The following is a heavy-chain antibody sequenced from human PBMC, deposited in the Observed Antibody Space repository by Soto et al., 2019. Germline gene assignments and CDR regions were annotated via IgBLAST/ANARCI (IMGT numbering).Heavy chain of an antibody. CDR3: ASGHDAYKVRY. CDR1: GGSISSGATCSY. CDR2: IYYTGNT. Sequence: QVQLQESGPGLVKPSQTLSLTCTVSGGSISSGATCSYWTWIRQLPGKGLEWIGYIYYTGNTYYNPSLKSRPTISIDTSENQFSLRLTSVTAADTAVYFCASGHDAYKVRYWGQGTLVTVSS. V-gene: IGHV4-31*03. D-gene: IGHD1-1*01. J-gene: IGHJ4*02.